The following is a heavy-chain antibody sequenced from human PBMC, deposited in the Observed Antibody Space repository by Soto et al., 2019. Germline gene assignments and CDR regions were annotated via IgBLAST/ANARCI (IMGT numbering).Heavy chain of an antibody. V-gene: IGHV5-51*01. J-gene: IGHJ4*02. CDR1: GYSFTSHW. D-gene: IGHD5-12*01. CDR2: IYPSDSDT. Sequence: EVQLVPSGAEVKKTGESLKISCKGSGYSFTSHWIGWVRQMPGKGLEWLGIIYPSDSDTRYSPSFQGQVTISADKSISTAYLQWSSLKASDTAMYYCARQAYSGYHTYYYWGQGTLVTVSS. CDR3: ARQAYSGYHTYYY.